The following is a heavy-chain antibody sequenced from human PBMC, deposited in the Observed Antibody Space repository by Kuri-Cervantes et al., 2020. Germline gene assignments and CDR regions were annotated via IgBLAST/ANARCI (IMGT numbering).Heavy chain of an antibody. D-gene: IGHD5-12*01. V-gene: IGHV3-20*04. J-gene: IGHJ4*02. Sequence: ETLSLTCAASGFTFDDYGMSWVRQAPGKGLEWVSGINWNGGSTGYADSVKGRFTVSRDNAKNSLYLQMNYLRVEDTAVYYCATDLVATIFDYWGQGTLVTVSS. CDR3: ATDLVATIFDY. CDR2: INWNGGST. CDR1: GFTFDDYG.